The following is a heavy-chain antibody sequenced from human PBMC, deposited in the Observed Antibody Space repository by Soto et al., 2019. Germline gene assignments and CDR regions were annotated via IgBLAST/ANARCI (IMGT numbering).Heavy chain of an antibody. V-gene: IGHV3-53*02. D-gene: IGHD3-10*01. CDR3: ARVPGRL. Sequence: QLVETGGGLIQPGTSLTLSCAASGFIVSRNYMTWVRQAPGKGLEWVSFVYSGGATFYADSVKGRFILSRDDSQNTMYLQMNNLRAEDTAVYYCARVPGRLWGRGTLVTVAS. CDR1: GFIVSRNY. J-gene: IGHJ4*02. CDR2: VYSGGAT.